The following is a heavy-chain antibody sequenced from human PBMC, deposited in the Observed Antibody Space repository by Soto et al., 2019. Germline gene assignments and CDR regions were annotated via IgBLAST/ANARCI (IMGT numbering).Heavy chain of an antibody. CDR1: GFTFSNSA. CDR2: VTGRSSST. D-gene: IGHD6-25*01. CDR3: TKHLPAKKNQRRWADTFHI. J-gene: IGHJ3*02. Sequence: EVRLLESGGGLVQPGGSLRLSCVASGFTFSNSAMSWVRQAPGKGLEGVSVVTGRSSSTYYADSVEGRFIISRDNSRNTLFLQMNSLGAEDTAVYYCTKHLPAKKNQRRWADTFHIWGQGKILTVSS. V-gene: IGHV3-23*01.